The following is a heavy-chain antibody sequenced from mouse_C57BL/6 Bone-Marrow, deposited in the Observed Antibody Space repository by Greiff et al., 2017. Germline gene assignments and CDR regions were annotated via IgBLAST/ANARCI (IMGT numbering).Heavy chain of an antibody. CDR2: ISSGGDYI. D-gene: IGHD1-1*01. V-gene: IGHV5-9-1*02. Sequence: EVQRVESGEGLVKPGGSLKLSCAASGFTFSSYAMSWVRQTPEKRLEWVAYISSGGDYIYYADTVKGRFTISRDNARNTLYLQMSSLKSEDTAMYYCTRETDGSSYEAWFAYWGQGTLVTVSA. CDR3: TRETDGSSYEAWFAY. J-gene: IGHJ3*01. CDR1: GFTFSSYA.